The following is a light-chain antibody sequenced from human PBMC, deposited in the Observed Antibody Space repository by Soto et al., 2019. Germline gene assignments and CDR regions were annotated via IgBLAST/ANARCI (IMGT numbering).Light chain of an antibody. Sequence: DIQMTQSPSSLSASVGDRVTITCRASQTINTFLNWYQQKPGKAPNLLIYSISILQSGNPSRFSGSGSGTDFTLTINNLQPEDFATYFCQHGDSTPYSFGRGTALEI. V-gene: IGKV1-39*01. CDR3: QHGDSTPYS. J-gene: IGKJ2*03. CDR1: QTINTF. CDR2: SIS.